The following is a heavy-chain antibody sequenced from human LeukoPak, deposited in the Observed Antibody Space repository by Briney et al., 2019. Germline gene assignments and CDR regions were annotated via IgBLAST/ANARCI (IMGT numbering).Heavy chain of an antibody. CDR1: GFTFSSYA. Sequence: GGSLRLSCAASGFTFSSYAMHWVRQAPGKGLDWVAVISYDGSNKYYADSVKGRFTLSRDNRKNTLYLQRNGLRAEHTAVYYCAGPNGRDYSSDYYYYCMDVWGKETTVTVSS. V-gene: IGHV3-30*01. D-gene: IGHD4-11*01. CDR2: ISYDGSNK. J-gene: IGHJ6*03. CDR3: AGPNGRDYSSDYYYYCMDV.